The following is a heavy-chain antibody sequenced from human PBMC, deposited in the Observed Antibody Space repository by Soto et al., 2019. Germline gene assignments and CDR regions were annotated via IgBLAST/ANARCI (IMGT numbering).Heavy chain of an antibody. Sequence: ASVKVSCKASGYTFTSYAMHWVRQAPGQRLEWMGWINAGNGNTKYSQKFQGRVTITRDTSASTAYMELSSLRSEDTAVYYCARESAVGGIADAFDIWGQGTMVTVSS. CDR2: INAGNGNT. D-gene: IGHD6-13*01. CDR3: ARESAVGGIADAFDI. V-gene: IGHV1-3*01. CDR1: GYTFTSYA. J-gene: IGHJ3*02.